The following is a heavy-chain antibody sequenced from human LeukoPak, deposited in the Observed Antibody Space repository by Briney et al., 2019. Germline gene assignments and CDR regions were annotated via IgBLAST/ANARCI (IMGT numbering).Heavy chain of an antibody. D-gene: IGHD2-2*01. Sequence: GGSLRLSCAASGFTFSSYAMSWVRQAPGKGLEWVSAISGSGGSTYYADSVKGRFTISRDNSKNTLYLQMNSLRAEDTAVYYCAKVIVVVPARDYYFDYWGQGTLVTVSS. V-gene: IGHV3-23*01. CDR3: AKVIVVVPARDYYFDY. J-gene: IGHJ4*02. CDR1: GFTFSSYA. CDR2: ISGSGGST.